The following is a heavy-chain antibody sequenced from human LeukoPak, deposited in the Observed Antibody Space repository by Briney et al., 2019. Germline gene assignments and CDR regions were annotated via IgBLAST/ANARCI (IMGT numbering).Heavy chain of an antibody. CDR1: GGSISSFY. CDR2: IFYSGNT. D-gene: IGHD6-19*01. CDR3: VRWCSGLFDY. J-gene: IGHJ4*02. V-gene: IGHV4-59*01. Sequence: PSETLSLTCTVSGGSISSFYWSWIRQPPGKGLEWIGYIFYSGNTNYNPSLRSRVTISVDTSKNQFSLNLNSLTAADTAVYYCVRWCSGLFDYWGQGSLVTVSS.